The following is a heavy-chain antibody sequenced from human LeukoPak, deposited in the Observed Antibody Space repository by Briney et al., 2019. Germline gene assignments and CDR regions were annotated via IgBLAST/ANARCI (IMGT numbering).Heavy chain of an antibody. CDR2: INHSGST. Sequence: PSETLSLTCAVYGGSFSGYYWSWIRQPPGKGLEWIGEINHSGSTNYNPSLKSRVTISVDTSKNQFSLKLSSVTAADTAVYYCATSYCSGGSCYSPFDYWGQGTLVTVSS. D-gene: IGHD2-15*01. CDR3: ATSYCSGGSCYSPFDY. CDR1: GGSFSGYY. J-gene: IGHJ4*02. V-gene: IGHV4-34*01.